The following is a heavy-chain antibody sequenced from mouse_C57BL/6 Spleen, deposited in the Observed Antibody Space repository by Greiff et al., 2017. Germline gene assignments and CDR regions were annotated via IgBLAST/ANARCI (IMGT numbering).Heavy chain of an antibody. J-gene: IGHJ2*01. CDR2: IDPSDSET. CDR3: AFFYGSSYGYFDY. CDR1: GYTFTSYW. D-gene: IGHD1-1*01. V-gene: IGHV1-52*01. Sequence: QVQLQQPGAELVRPGSSVKLSCKASGYTFTSYWMHWVKQRPIQGLEWIGNIDPSDSETHYNQKFKDKGTLTVDKSSSTAYMQLSSLTSEDSAVYYCAFFYGSSYGYFDYWGQGTTLTVSS.